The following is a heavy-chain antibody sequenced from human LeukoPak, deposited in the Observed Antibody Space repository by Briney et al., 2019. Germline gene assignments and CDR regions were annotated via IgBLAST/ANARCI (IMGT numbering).Heavy chain of an antibody. CDR3: ARSLWPEDY. J-gene: IGHJ4*02. D-gene: IGHD5-18*01. V-gene: IGHV3-7*01. CDR1: GFTFSSYG. Sequence: PGGSLRLSCAASGFTFSSYGMHWVRQAPGKGLEWVANIKQDGSEKNYVDSVKGRFTISRDNAKTSLYLQMNSLRVEDTAVYYCARSLWPEDYWGQGTLVTVSS. CDR2: IKQDGSEK.